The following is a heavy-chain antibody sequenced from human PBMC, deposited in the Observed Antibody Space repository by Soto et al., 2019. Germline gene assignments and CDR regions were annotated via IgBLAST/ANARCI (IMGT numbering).Heavy chain of an antibody. CDR2: IHHSGIS. CDR1: GVSVNDVNFY. J-gene: IGHJ5*02. V-gene: IGHV4-61*01. Sequence: QVQLQESGPGLVQPSDTLALTCSVSGVSVNDVNFYWNWIRQSPGKVLEWMGYIHHSGISNYTPSLRSLVTTSVDTSTHEFAMKMTSVTAADTAVYYGARVLTMGALPSHFHRWGQGTHVTVSS. CDR3: ARVLTMGALPSHFHR. D-gene: IGHD3-16*01.